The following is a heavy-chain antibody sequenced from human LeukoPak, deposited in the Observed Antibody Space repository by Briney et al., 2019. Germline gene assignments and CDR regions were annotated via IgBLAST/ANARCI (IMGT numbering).Heavy chain of an antibody. J-gene: IGHJ4*02. V-gene: IGHV1-69*05. CDR2: IIPIFGTA. CDR1: GGTFSSYA. Sequence: ASVKVSCKASGGTFSSYAISWVRQAPGQGLEWMGGIIPIFGTANYAQKFQGRVTITTDESTSTAYMELSSLRSEDTAVYYCARGVPHYSSWPFDYWGQGTLVTVSS. D-gene: IGHD6-13*01. CDR3: ARGVPHYSSWPFDY.